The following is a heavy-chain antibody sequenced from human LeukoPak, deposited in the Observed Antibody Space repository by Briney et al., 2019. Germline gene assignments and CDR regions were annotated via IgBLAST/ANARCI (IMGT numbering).Heavy chain of an antibody. CDR2: ISSDGSST. Sequence: QTGGSLSLSCAASGCSFSSYWMYWGRHAQGQGLGLVSRISSDGSSTDYADSVNGRFTISRDNTTNTLYLQMNSLRGEDTAVYYRARRRTSWDFAYGGQGTRVTVSS. CDR3: ARRRTSWDFAY. J-gene: IGHJ4*02. D-gene: IGHD2-2*01. CDR1: GCSFSSYW. V-gene: IGHV3-74*01.